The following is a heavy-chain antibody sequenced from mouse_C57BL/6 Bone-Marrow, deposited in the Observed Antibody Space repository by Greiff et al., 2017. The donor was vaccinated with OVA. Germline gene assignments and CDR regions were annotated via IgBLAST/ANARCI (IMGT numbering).Heavy chain of an antibody. V-gene: IGHV1-19*01. CDR1: GYTFTDYY. J-gene: IGHJ3*01. D-gene: IGHD2-3*01. CDR2: INPYNGGT. Sequence: EVQLQESGPVLVKPGASVKMSCKASGYTFTDYYMNWVKQSHGKSLEWIGVINPYNGGTSYNQKFKGKATLTVDKSSSTAYMELNSLTSEDSAVYYCARCDGSAWFAYWGQGTLVTVSA. CDR3: ARCDGSAWFAY.